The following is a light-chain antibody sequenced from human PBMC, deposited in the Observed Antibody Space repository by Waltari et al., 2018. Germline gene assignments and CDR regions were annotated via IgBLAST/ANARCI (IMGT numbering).Light chain of an antibody. CDR2: YSS. V-gene: IGKV3-11*01. Sequence: EIVLTQSPATLSLSPGERATLSCTASQSVSTYLAWYQQRPGQPPRLLIYYSSSRATGIPARFSGSGSETDFTLTISSLEPEDFAVYYCQQRYKWPLTFGGGSKVEI. J-gene: IGKJ4*01. CDR3: QQRYKWPLT. CDR1: QSVSTY.